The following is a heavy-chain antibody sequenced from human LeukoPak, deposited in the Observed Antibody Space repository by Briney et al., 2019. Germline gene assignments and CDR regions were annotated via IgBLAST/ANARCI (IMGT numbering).Heavy chain of an antibody. Sequence: ASVKVSCKASGGTFSSYAISWVRQAPGQGLEWMGRIIPILGIANYAQKFQGRVTITADKSTSTAYMELSSLRSEDTAVYYCASDRYAVRGVRGPNYYYYGMDVWGQGTTVTVSS. CDR3: ASDRYAVRGVRGPNYYYYGMDV. D-gene: IGHD3-10*01. V-gene: IGHV1-69*04. J-gene: IGHJ6*02. CDR1: GGTFSSYA. CDR2: IIPILGIA.